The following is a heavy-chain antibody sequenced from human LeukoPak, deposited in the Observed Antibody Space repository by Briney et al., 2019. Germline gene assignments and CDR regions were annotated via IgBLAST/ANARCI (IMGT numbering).Heavy chain of an antibody. J-gene: IGHJ4*02. CDR1: GFTFSYYG. CDR2: IWYDGSNK. V-gene: IGHV3-33*06. D-gene: IGHD3-9*01. Sequence: GSLRLSCAASGFTFSYYGMHWVRQAPGKGLGWVAVIWYDGSNKYYADSVKGRFTISRDNSKNTLYLQMNSLRAEDTAVYYCAKDAGVLTGYADYWGQGTLVTVSS. CDR3: AKDAGVLTGYADY.